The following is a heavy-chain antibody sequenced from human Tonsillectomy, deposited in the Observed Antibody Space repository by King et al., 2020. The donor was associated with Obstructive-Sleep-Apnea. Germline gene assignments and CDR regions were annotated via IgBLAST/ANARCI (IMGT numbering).Heavy chain of an antibody. CDR3: AKSDIVVVPAAMRGGLDYYGMDV. V-gene: IGHV3-23*04. Sequence: DVQLVESGGGLVQPGGSLRLSCAASGFTFSSYAMSWVRQAPGKGLEWVSAISGSGGSTYYADSVKGRFTISRDKSKNTLYLQMNSLRAEDTAVYYCAKSDIVVVPAAMRGGLDYYGMDVWGQGTTVTVSS. D-gene: IGHD2-2*01. CDR1: GFTFSSYA. CDR2: ISGSGGST. J-gene: IGHJ6*02.